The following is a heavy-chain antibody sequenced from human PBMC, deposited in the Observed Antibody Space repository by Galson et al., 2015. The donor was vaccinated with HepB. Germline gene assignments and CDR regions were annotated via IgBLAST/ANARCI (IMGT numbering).Heavy chain of an antibody. J-gene: IGHJ5*02. Sequence: SLRLSCAASGFTFSSYGMHWVRQAPGKGLEWVAVISYDGSNKYYADSVKGRFTISRDNSKNTLYLQMNSLRAEDTAVYYCAKRSQQWPQVWFDPWGQGTLVTVSS. D-gene: IGHD6-19*01. V-gene: IGHV3-30*18. CDR3: AKRSQQWPQVWFDP. CDR2: ISYDGSNK. CDR1: GFTFSSYG.